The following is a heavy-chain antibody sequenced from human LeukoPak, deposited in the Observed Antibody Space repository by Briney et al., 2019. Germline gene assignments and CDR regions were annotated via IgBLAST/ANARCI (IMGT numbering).Heavy chain of an antibody. CDR2: INEDGSGK. D-gene: IGHD6-19*01. V-gene: IGHV3-7*01. CDR3: ARDVPSIAVAGPTPFDY. J-gene: IGHJ4*02. Sequence: GGSLRLSCAASGVTFRNYWMSWVRQAPGKGLEWLANINEDGSGKYYVDSVKGRFTISRDNAKNSLYLQMNSLRAEDTAVYYCARDVPSIAVAGPTPFDYWGQGTLVTVSS. CDR1: GVTFRNYW.